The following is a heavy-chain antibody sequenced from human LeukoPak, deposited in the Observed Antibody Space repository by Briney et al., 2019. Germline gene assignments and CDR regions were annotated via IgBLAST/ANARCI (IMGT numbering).Heavy chain of an antibody. CDR2: INGRGDNT. CDR3: AKDRVSPGFNWFDP. Sequence: GGSLRLSCAASGVITSSYAMSWVRQAPGKGLEWVSAINGRGDNTYYADFVKGRFTISRDNSKSTVYLQMNSLRTEDTAVYYCAKDRVSPGFNWFDPWGQGTLVTVSS. D-gene: IGHD2/OR15-2a*01. J-gene: IGHJ5*02. CDR1: GVITSSYA. V-gene: IGHV3-23*01.